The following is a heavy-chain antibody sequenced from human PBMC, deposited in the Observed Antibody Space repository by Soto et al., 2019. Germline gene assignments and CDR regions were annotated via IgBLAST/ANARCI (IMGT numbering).Heavy chain of an antibody. D-gene: IGHD3-10*01. CDR1: GGSVSSGSYY. Sequence: SETLSLTCTVSGGSVSSGSYYWSWIRQPPGKGLEWIGYIYYSGSTNYNPSLKSRVTISVDTSKNQFSLKLSSVTAADTAVYYCARDNGSGSSSYYGMDVWGQGTTVTVSS. V-gene: IGHV4-61*01. CDR3: ARDNGSGSSSYYGMDV. CDR2: IYYSGST. J-gene: IGHJ6*02.